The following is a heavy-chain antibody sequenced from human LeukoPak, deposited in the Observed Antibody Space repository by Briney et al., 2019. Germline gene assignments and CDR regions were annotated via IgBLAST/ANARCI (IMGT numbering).Heavy chain of an antibody. D-gene: IGHD2-15*01. V-gene: IGHV4-61*01. CDR1: GVSVSSGSYY. CDR2: IYYSGST. J-gene: IGHJ4*02. Sequence: PSETLSLTCTVSGVSVSSGSYYWSWIRQPPGKGLEWIGYIYYSGSTNYSPSLKSRVTISVDTSKNQFSLKLSSVTAADTAVYYCARVLCSGGSCYLDYWGQGTLVTVSS. CDR3: ARVLCSGGSCYLDY.